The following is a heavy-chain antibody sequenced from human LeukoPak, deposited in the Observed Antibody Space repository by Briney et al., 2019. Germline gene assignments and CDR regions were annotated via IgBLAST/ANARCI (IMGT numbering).Heavy chain of an antibody. Sequence: SETLSLTCTVYGGSISSYYWSWIRQPAGKGLEWIGRIYTSGSTNYNPSLKSRVTMSVDTSKNQFSLKLSSVTAADTAVYYCARGAVVPAAYYMDVWGKGTTVTVSS. CDR2: IYTSGST. CDR3: ARGAVVPAAYYMDV. J-gene: IGHJ6*03. V-gene: IGHV4-4*07. CDR1: GGSISSYY. D-gene: IGHD2-2*01.